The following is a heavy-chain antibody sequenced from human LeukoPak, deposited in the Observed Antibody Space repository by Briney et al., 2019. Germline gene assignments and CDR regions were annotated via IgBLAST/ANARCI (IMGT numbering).Heavy chain of an antibody. CDR2: IKGLGAGGTI. CDR1: GFIVTDAW. Sequence: GGSLRLSCAPSGFIVTDAWMSWVRQAPGKGLEWVGLIKGLGAGGTIDYAAPVKGRFTISRDDSKNTIYLQMDSLKSEDSALYFCSWTGLRWFGPWGQGTLVTVSS. D-gene: IGHD3/OR15-3a*01. J-gene: IGHJ5*02. CDR3: SWTGLRWFGP. V-gene: IGHV3-15*01.